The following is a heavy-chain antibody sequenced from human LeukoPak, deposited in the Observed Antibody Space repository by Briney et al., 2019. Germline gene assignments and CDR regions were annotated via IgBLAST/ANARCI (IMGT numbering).Heavy chain of an antibody. CDR1: GFTFSSYD. J-gene: IGHJ3*02. Sequence: GGSLRLSCAASGFTFSSYDMHWVRQATGKGLEWVSAIGTAGDTYYPGSMKGRFTISRENAKNSLYLQMNSLRAGDTAVYYCARGRSRGAFDIWGQGTMVTVSS. CDR2: IGTAGDT. CDR3: ARGRSRGAFDI. V-gene: IGHV3-13*01.